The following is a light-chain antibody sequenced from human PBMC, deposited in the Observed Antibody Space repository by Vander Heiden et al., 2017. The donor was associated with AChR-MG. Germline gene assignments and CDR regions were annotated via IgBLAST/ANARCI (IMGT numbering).Light chain of an antibody. V-gene: IGLV2-11*01. CDR1: SSDGGGYNY. CDR2: DVS. Sequence: QSALTLPRSVSGSPGQPVTISCTGTSSDGGGYNYVSWYQQHPGKAPKLMNYDVSKRPSGVPDRFSGSKSGNTASLTISGLQAEDEADYYCCSYAGSYTFYVFGTGTKVTVL. CDR3: CSYAGSYTFYV. J-gene: IGLJ1*01.